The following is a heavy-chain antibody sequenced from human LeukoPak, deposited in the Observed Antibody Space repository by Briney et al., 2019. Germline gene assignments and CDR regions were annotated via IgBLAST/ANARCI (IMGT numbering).Heavy chain of an antibody. CDR3: ASYYYDSSGYWVHAFDI. J-gene: IGHJ3*02. CDR1: GFTFSNYA. CDR2: ISSSGRTI. Sequence: GGSLRLSCAASGFTFSNYAMTWVRQAPGKGLEWVSYISSSGRTIYNADSVKGRFTISRDNAKNSLYLQMNSLRAEDTAVYYCASYYYDSSGYWVHAFDIWGQGTMVTVSS. V-gene: IGHV3-48*03. D-gene: IGHD3-22*01.